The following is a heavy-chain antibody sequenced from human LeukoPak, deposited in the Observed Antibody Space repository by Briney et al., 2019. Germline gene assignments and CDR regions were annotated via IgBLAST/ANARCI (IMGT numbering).Heavy chain of an antibody. CDR2: FDPEDGET. CDR1: GYTLTELS. D-gene: IGHD3-3*01. J-gene: IGHJ6*02. Sequence: ASVTVSCTVSGYTLTELSMHWVRQAPGKGLEWMGGFDPEDGETIYAQKFQGRVTMTEDTSASTAYMELSSLRSEDTAVYYCARETIFGVVIPRESVGMDVWGQGTTVTVSS. CDR3: ARETIFGVVIPRESVGMDV. V-gene: IGHV1-24*01.